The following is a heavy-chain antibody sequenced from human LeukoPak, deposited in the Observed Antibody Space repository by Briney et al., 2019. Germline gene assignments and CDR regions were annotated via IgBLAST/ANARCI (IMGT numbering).Heavy chain of an antibody. J-gene: IGHJ3*02. CDR2: INHSGST. CDR3: ARGGRRWLQSHAFDI. Sequence: SQTLSLTCAVYGGSFSGYYWSWIRQPPGKGLEWIGEINHSGSTNYNPSLKSRVTISVDTSKNQFSLKLSSVTAADTAVYYCARGGRRWLQSHAFDIWGQGTMVTVSS. CDR1: GGSFSGYY. D-gene: IGHD5-24*01. V-gene: IGHV4-34*01.